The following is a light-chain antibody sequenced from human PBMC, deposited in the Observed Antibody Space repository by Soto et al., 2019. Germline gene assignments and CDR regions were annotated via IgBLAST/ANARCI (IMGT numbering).Light chain of an antibody. CDR3: AAWDDSLNGYV. J-gene: IGLJ1*01. V-gene: IGLV1-44*01. CDR1: SSNIGSNT. CDR2: SNN. Sequence: QSVLTPPPSASGTPGQRVTISCSVSSSNIGSNTVNWYQQLPGTAPKLLIYSNNQRPSGVPDRFSGSKSGTSASLAISWLQSEDEADYYCAAWDDSLNGYVFGNGTKV.